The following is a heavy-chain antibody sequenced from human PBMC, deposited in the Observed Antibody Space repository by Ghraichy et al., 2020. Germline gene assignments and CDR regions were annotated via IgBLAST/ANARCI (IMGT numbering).Heavy chain of an antibody. J-gene: IGHJ6*03. D-gene: IGHD1-26*01. CDR1: GGSISSYY. V-gene: IGHV4-59*01. CDR3: ARGLNSGHYYYYYYMDV. Sequence: SETLSLTCTVSGGSISSYYWNWIRQPPGRGLEWIGYIYYNGNTNYNPSLKSRVTISKDTSNNQFSLRLSSVTAADTAVYYCARGLNSGHYYYYYYMDVWDKGTTVTVSS. CDR2: IYYNGNT.